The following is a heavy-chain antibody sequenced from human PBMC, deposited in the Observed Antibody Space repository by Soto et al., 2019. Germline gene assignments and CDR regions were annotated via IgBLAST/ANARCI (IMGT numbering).Heavy chain of an antibody. J-gene: IGHJ6*02. CDR2: ISGSGGST. Sequence: GGSLSLSCAASGFTFSSYAMSWVRQAPGKGLEWVSAISGSGGSTYYADSVKGRFTISRDNSKNTLYLQMNSLRAEDTAVYYCAKADSGFYYYYYGMDVWGQGTTVTVSS. CDR1: GFTFSSYA. V-gene: IGHV3-23*01. CDR3: AKADSGFYYYYYGMDV. D-gene: IGHD3-10*01.